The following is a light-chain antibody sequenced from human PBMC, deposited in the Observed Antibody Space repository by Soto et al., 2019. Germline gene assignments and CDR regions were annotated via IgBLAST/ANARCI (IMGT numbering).Light chain of an antibody. Sequence: VVLGHSPTTLSVSPGERATLSCRASQSVSSNLAWYQQKPGQAPRLLIYGASIRATGIPARFSGSGSGTEFTLTISSLQSEDFAVYYCQQYNNWPFTFGQGTRLEIK. V-gene: IGKV3D-15*01. CDR1: QSVSSN. CDR2: GAS. CDR3: QQYNNWPFT. J-gene: IGKJ5*01.